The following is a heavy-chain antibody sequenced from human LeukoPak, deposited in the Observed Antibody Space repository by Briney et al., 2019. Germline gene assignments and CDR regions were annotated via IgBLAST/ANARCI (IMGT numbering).Heavy chain of an antibody. V-gene: IGHV1-69*04. CDR1: GGTFSSYA. Sequence: SVKVSCKASGGTFSSYAISWVRQAPGQGLEWMGRIIPILGIANYAQKFQGRVTITADKSTSTAYMELSSLRSEDTAVYYCARDSPESSSSSFYYYYGMDVWGQGTTDTVSS. CDR3: ARDSPESSSSSFYYYYGMDV. D-gene: IGHD6-6*01. CDR2: IIPILGIA. J-gene: IGHJ6*02.